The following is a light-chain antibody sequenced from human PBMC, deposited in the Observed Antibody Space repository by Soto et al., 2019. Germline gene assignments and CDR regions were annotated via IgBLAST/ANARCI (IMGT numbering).Light chain of an antibody. CDR3: QQSYNTPQT. Sequence: DVKMSQSPASLSASVGDRVTVTCRASQSISTYLNWYQQRPGKAPNLLIYAASNMQSGVPSRFSGNGSGTDFALTISSLQPEDFATYYCQQSYNTPQTFAQGTKVAIK. CDR2: AAS. J-gene: IGKJ1*01. V-gene: IGKV1-39*01. CDR1: QSISTY.